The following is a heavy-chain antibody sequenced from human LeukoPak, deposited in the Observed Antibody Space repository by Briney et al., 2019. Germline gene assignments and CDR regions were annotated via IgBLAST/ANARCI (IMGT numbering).Heavy chain of an antibody. D-gene: IGHD3-3*01. V-gene: IGHV4-59*02. Sequence: SETLSLTCTVSGASVSSHYWSWIRQPPGKGLEWIGYVSYSGGTNYNPSLKSRVTISLDTSKDQFSLGLNSVTAADTAVYYCARLSTDLDFWRPLYYWGQGTLVNGSS. CDR1: GASVSSHY. CDR2: VSYSGGT. CDR3: ARLSTDLDFWRPLYY. J-gene: IGHJ4*02.